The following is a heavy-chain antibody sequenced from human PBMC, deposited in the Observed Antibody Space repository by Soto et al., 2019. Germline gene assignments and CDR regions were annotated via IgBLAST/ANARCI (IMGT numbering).Heavy chain of an antibody. CDR1: GFTFNNFA. J-gene: IGHJ6*03. D-gene: IGHD3-10*01. CDR2: IRGSGGTT. Sequence: EVQVLESGGGLVEPGGSLRLSCVGSGFTFNNFAMSWVRQVPGKGLEWVSIIRGSGGTTFYADSVKGRFTISRDNSKNTLYLQMNSPRAEDTALYYCAKNRGSGSVYYYNADVWGQGTTVTVS. V-gene: IGHV3-23*01. CDR3: AKNRGSGSVYYYNADV.